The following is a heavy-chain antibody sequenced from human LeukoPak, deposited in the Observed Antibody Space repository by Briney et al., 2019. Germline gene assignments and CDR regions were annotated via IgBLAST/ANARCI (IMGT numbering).Heavy chain of an antibody. CDR1: GYTFTSYY. D-gene: IGHD3-10*01. V-gene: IGHV1-46*01. CDR3: ARARDYHGSGSLGFDP. J-gene: IGHJ5*02. Sequence: ASVKVSCKASGYTFTSYYMHWVRQAPGQGLEWMGIINPSGGSTSYAQKFQGRVTMTRDTSTSTVYMELSSLRSEDTAVYYCARARDYHGSGSLGFDPWGQGTLVTVSS. CDR2: INPSGGST.